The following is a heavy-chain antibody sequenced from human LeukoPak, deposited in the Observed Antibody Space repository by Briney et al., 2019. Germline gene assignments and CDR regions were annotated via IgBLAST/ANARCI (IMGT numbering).Heavy chain of an antibody. V-gene: IGHV3-23*01. D-gene: IGHD3-10*01. CDR2: IYYSGGST. CDR1: GFTFSNYA. CDR3: AKVPYSDYGSGRPPFMDV. J-gene: IGHJ6*02. Sequence: GGSLRLSCAASGFTFSNYAMSWGRQAPGKGLEWVSTIYYSGGSTYYADSVKGRFTISRDNSKNTLYMQMNSLRAEDTAIYYCAKVPYSDYGSGRPPFMDVWGQGTTVAVS.